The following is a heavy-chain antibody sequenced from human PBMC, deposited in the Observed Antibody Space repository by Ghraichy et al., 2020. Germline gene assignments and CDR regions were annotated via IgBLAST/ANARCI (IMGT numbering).Heavy chain of an antibody. V-gene: IGHV1-18*01. D-gene: IGHD2-2*01. CDR1: GYTFTSYG. J-gene: IGHJ6*02. Sequence: KVSCKASGYTFTSYGISWVRQAPGQGLEWMGWISAYNGNTNYAQKLQGRVTMTTDTSTSTAYMELRSLRSDDTAVYYCARYCSSTSCYAYYYYGMDVWGQGTTVTVSS. CDR3: ARYCSSTSCYAYYYYGMDV. CDR2: ISAYNGNT.